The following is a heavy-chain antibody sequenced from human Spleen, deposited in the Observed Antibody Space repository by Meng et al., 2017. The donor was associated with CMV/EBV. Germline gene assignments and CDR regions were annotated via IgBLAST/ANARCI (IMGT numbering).Heavy chain of an antibody. CDR1: GFSLSISGVA. CDR2: IYWNGDK. Sequence: SGPTLVKPTPTLTLTCTFSGFSLSISGVAVGWIRQPPGKALEWLALIYWNGDKRYSPSLESRLTIAKDTSKNQVVLTMTNMDSVDTATYYCAHRRGGLYGMDVWGQGTTVTVSS. D-gene: IGHD3-16*01. CDR3: AHRRGGLYGMDV. J-gene: IGHJ6*02. V-gene: IGHV2-5*01.